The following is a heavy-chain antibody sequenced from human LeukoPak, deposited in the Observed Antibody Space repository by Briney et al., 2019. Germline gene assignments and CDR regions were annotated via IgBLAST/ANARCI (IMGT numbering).Heavy chain of an antibody. D-gene: IGHD6-19*01. CDR1: GYSISSGYY. J-gene: IGHJ4*02. CDR2: IYHSGST. CDR3: ARVGGVAGTSYYFDY. Sequence: PSETLSLTCAVSGYSISSGYYWDWIRQPPGKGLEWIGTIYHSGSTYYNPSLKSRVTISVNTSKNQFSLKLNSVTAADTAVYYCARVGGVAGTSYYFDYWGQGTLVTVSS. V-gene: IGHV4-38-2*01.